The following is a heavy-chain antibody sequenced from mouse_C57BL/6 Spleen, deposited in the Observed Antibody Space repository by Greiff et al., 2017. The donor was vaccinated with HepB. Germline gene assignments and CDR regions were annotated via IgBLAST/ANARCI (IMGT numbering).Heavy chain of an antibody. V-gene: IGHV1-54*01. CDR1: GYAFTNYL. Sequence: QVQLQHSGAELVRPGTSVKVSCKASGYAFTNYLIEWVKQRPGQGLEWIGVINPGSGGTNYNEKFKGKATLTADKSSSTAYMQLSSLTSEDSAVYFCARSGDYDVEYFDYWGQGTTLTVSS. CDR3: ARSGDYDVEYFDY. J-gene: IGHJ2*01. CDR2: INPGSGGT. D-gene: IGHD2-4*01.